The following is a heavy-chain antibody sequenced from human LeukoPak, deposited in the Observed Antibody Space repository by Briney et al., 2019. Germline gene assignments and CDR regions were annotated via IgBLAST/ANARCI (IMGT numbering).Heavy chain of an antibody. CDR2: IYSGGST. Sequence: GSLRLSCAASGFTVSSNYMSWVRQAPGKGLEWVSVIYSGGSTYYADSVKGRFTISRDNSKNTLYLQMNSLRAEDTAVYYCARDWTGTDWFDPWGQGTLVTVSS. D-gene: IGHD3/OR15-3a*01. CDR3: ARDWTGTDWFDP. CDR1: GFTVSSNY. V-gene: IGHV3-66*02. J-gene: IGHJ5*02.